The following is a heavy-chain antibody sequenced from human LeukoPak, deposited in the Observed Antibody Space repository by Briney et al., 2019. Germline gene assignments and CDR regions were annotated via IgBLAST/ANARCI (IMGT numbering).Heavy chain of an antibody. D-gene: IGHD6-13*01. J-gene: IGHJ3*02. CDR2: ISGIGGST. Sequence: PGGSLRLSCAASGFTFSSYAMSWVRQAPGKGLEWVSAISGIGGSTYYADSVKGRFTISRDNSKNTLYLQMNSLRAEDTAVYYRARAAAAAFDIWGQGTMVTVSS. CDR1: GFTFSSYA. CDR3: ARAAAAAFDI. V-gene: IGHV3-23*01.